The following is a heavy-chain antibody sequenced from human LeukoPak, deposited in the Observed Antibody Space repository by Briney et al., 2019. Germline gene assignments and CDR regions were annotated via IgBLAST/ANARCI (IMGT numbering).Heavy chain of an antibody. CDR1: GGSISSGGYS. CDR3: ARVGTENGDYAVGVFDY. J-gene: IGHJ4*02. Sequence: HPSETLSLTCAVSGGSISSGGYSWSWIRQPPGKGLEWIGYIYHSGSTYYNPSLKSRVTISVDRSKNQFSLKLSSVTAADTAVYYCARVGTENGDYAVGVFDYWGQGTLVTVSS. CDR2: IYHSGST. D-gene: IGHD4-17*01. V-gene: IGHV4-30-2*01.